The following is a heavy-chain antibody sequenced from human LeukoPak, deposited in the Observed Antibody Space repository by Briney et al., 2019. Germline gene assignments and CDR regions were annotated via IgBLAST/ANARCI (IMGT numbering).Heavy chain of an antibody. Sequence: GGSLRLSCAASGFTFSSYARHWVRQAPGKGLEWVAVISYDGSNKYYADSVKGRFTISRDNSKNTLYLQMNSLRAEATAVYSCERDARAAATLLDYWGQGTLVTVSS. V-gene: IGHV3-30-3*01. CDR3: ERDARAAATLLDY. CDR2: ISYDGSNK. D-gene: IGHD2-15*01. CDR1: GFTFSSYA. J-gene: IGHJ4*02.